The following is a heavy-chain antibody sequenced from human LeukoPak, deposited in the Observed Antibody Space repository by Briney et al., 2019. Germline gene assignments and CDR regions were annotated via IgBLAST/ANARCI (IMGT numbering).Heavy chain of an antibody. J-gene: IGHJ4*02. CDR1: GNTFTSYD. V-gene: IGHV1-8*03. D-gene: IGHD6-13*01. CDR2: MNPNSGNT. CDR3: ARAPMYSSSCVDY. Sequence: GASVKVSCKASGNTFTSYDINWVRQATGQGLEWMGWMNPNSGNTGYAQKFQGRVTITRNTSISTAYMELSSLRSEDTAVYYCARAPMYSSSCVDYWGQGTLVTVSS.